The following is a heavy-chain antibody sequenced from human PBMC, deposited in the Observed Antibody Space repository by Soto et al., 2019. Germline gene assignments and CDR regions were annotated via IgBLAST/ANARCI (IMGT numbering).Heavy chain of an antibody. Sequence: QVRLVESGGGVVQPGRSLRLSCEASGFAFTTFAMHWVRQCPGKGLEWLAIIWYDGSNIYYADSVKGRFTISRDNSRNTLYLQMNSLRVEDTALYYCARDNSGSPGQDGFDMWGRGTMVAVSS. CDR3: ARDNSGSPGQDGFDM. CDR1: GFAFTTFA. V-gene: IGHV3-33*01. D-gene: IGHD5-12*01. CDR2: IWYDGSNI. J-gene: IGHJ3*02.